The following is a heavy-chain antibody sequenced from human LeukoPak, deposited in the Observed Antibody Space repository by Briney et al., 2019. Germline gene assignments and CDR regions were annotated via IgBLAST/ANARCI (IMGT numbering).Heavy chain of an antibody. CDR3: ARDIRFLEWLLAHRGMDV. Sequence: GRSLRLSCAASGFTFSSYAMHWVRQAPGKGLEWVAVISYDGSNKYYADSVKGRFTISRDNSKNTLYLQMNSLRAEDTAVYYCARDIRFLEWLLAHRGMDVWGQGTTVTVSS. CDR1: GFTFSSYA. D-gene: IGHD3-3*01. V-gene: IGHV3-30-3*01. J-gene: IGHJ6*02. CDR2: ISYDGSNK.